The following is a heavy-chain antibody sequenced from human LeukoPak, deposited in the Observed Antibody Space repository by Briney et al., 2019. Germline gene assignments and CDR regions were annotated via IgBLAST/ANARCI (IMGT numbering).Heavy chain of an antibody. V-gene: IGHV3-23*01. CDR1: GFTFSSYA. J-gene: IGHJ4*02. D-gene: IGHD2-15*01. CDR2: ISGSGGST. CDR3: AKDTEEVVVGATSSLGY. Sequence: GGSLRLSCAASGFTFSSYAMSWVRQAPGKGLEWVSAISGSGGSTYYADSVKGRFTISRDNSKNTLYLQMNSLRAEDTAVYYCAKDTEEVVVGATSSLGYWGQGTLVTVSS.